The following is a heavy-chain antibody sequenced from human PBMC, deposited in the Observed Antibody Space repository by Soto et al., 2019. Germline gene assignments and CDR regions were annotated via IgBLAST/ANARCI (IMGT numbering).Heavy chain of an antibody. CDR3: AKDLPWQTTYAFDI. D-gene: IGHD1-7*01. J-gene: IGHJ3*02. CDR2: ISYDGSNK. Sequence: PGGSLRLSCASSGFTFSSYGMHGVRQAPGKGLEWVAVISYDGSNKYYADSVKGRFTISRDNSKNTLYLQMNSLRAEDTAVYYCAKDLPWQTTYAFDIWGQGIMVTVSS. CDR1: GFTFSSYG. V-gene: IGHV3-30*18.